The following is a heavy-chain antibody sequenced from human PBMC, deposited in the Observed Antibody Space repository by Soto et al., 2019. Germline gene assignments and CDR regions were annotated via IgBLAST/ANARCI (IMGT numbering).Heavy chain of an antibody. J-gene: IGHJ4*02. Sequence: PSETLSLTCAVSGGSISGGGYSWSWIRQPPGKGLEWIGYIYHSGSTYYNPSLKSRVTISVDRSKNQFSLKLSSVTAADTAVYYCARGNVVAIDYWGQGTLVTVSS. V-gene: IGHV4-30-2*01. CDR1: GGSISGGGYS. CDR3: ARGNVVAIDY. D-gene: IGHD2-21*01. CDR2: IYHSGST.